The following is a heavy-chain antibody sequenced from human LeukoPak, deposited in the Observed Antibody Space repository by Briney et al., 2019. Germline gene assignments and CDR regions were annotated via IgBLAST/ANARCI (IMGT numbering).Heavy chain of an antibody. V-gene: IGHV3-30*18. J-gene: IGHJ4*02. CDR2: ISYDGSNK. CDR3: AKDRALHYYDSSGYFFDY. Sequence: GGSLRLSCAASGFAFSSHGMHWVRQAPGKGLEWVAVISYDGSNKYYADSVKGRFTISRDNSKNKLYLQMNTLRAEDTAVYYCAKDRALHYYDSSGYFFDYWGQGALVTVSS. D-gene: IGHD3-22*01. CDR1: GFAFSSHG.